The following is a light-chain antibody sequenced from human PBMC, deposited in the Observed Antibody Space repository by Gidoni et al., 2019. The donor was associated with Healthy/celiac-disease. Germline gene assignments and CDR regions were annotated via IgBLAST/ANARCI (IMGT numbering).Light chain of an antibody. CDR2: NNS. Sequence: SYEPTQPPSGSASPGQTARITCSGDALPKQYAYWYQHNPGQAPVLVKYNNSERPSAIPERFSGSSSGTTVTFTISEVQAEDEDDYYCQSADSSGTYPFGGGTKLTVL. V-gene: IGLV3-25*02. CDR3: QSADSSGTYP. J-gene: IGLJ2*01. CDR1: ALPKQY.